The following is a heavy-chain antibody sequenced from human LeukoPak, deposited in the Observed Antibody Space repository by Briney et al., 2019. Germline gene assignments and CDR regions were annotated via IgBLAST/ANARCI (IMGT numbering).Heavy chain of an antibody. V-gene: IGHV3-23*01. J-gene: IGHJ4*02. Sequence: GGSLRLSCAASGFTFSSYAMSWVRQAPGKGLEWVSAISGSGGSTYYADSVKGRFTISRDNSKNTLYLQMNSLRAEDTAVYYCASDFWSGYYPSPWGQGTLVTVSS. CDR1: GFTFSSYA. CDR3: ASDFWSGYYPSP. CDR2: ISGSGGST. D-gene: IGHD3-3*01.